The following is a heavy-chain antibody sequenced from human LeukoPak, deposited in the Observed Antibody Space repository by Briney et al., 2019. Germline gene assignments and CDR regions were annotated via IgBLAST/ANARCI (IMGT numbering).Heavy chain of an antibody. D-gene: IGHD6-19*01. CDR2: IYYSGST. CDR1: GGSISSYH. J-gene: IGHJ5*02. Sequence: SETLSLTCTVSGGSISSYHWSWIRQPPGKGLECIGFIYYSGSTNYNPSLKSRVTISVDTSKNQFSLKLSSVTAADTAVYYCARGGAGYSSGWYHWFDPWGQGTLVTVSS. CDR3: ARGGAGYSSGWYHWFDP. V-gene: IGHV4-59*08.